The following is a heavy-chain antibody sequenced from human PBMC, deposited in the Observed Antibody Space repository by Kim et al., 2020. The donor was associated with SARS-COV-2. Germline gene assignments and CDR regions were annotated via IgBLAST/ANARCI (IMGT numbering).Heavy chain of an antibody. V-gene: IGHV1-24*01. CDR2: FDPEDGET. D-gene: IGHD2-15*01. CDR3: ATGRVAGPPAWFDS. J-gene: IGHJ5*01. Sequence: ASVKVSCKVSGYTLTELSMHWVRQAPGKGLEWMGGFDPEDGETIYAQKFQGRVTMTEDTSTDTAYMELSSLRSEDTAVYYCATGRVAGPPAWFDSGAREPWSPSPQ. CDR1: GYTLTELS.